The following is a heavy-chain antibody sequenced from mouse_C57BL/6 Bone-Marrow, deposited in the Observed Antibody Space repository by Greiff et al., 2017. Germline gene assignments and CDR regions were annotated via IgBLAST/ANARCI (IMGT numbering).Heavy chain of an antibody. V-gene: IGHV5-4*03. D-gene: IGHD3-2*02. CDR1: GFTFSSYA. J-gene: IGHJ3*01. CDR3: ARAPGGSGYTFAY. CDR2: ISDGGSYT. Sequence: EVMLVESGGGLVKPGGSLKLSCAASGFTFSSYAMSWVRQTPEKRLEWVATISDGGSYTYYPDNVKGRFTISRDNAKNNLYLQMSHLKSEDTAMYYCARAPGGSGYTFAYWGQGTLVTVSA.